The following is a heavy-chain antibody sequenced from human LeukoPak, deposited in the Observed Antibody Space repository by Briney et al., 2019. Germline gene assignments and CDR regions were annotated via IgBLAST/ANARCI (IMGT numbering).Heavy chain of an antibody. CDR3: GRDPAWGAIDD. CDR1: GFTIRNSW. CDR2: MNPDGSVK. V-gene: IGHV3-7*01. Sequence: GGSLRLSCVASGFTIRNSWMTWVRQAPGKGLEWVANMNPDGSVKSYVDSVKGRFTVSRDNAKNSVFLQMNGLRADDTAVYYCGRDPAWGAIDDWGQGTLVTVSS. D-gene: IGHD7-27*01. J-gene: IGHJ4*02.